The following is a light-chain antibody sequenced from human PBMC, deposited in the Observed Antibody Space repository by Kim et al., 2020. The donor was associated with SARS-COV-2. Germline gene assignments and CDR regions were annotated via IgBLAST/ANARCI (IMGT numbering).Light chain of an antibody. J-gene: IGLJ1*01. Sequence: GQTVRSTCQGDSLRSYYASWYQQKPGQAPVLVIYGKNNRPSGIPDRFSGSSSGNTASLTITGAQAEDEADYYCNSRDSSGNHLEVFGTGTKVTVL. CDR3: NSRDSSGNHLEV. CDR1: SLRSYY. V-gene: IGLV3-19*01. CDR2: GKN.